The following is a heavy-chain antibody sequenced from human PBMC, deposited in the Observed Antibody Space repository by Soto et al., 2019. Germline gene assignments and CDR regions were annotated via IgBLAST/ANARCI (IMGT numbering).Heavy chain of an antibody. J-gene: IGHJ4*02. CDR3: ARRWGAAVDY. CDR2: IHYSGST. CDR1: GGSISSYY. Sequence: QVQLQESGPGLVKPSETLSLTCTVSGGSISSYYWSWIRQPPGKGLEWIGYIHYSGSTNYNPSRKSRVTISVNTSKNQFPLKLSSVTAADTAVYYCARRWGAAVDYWGQGILVTVSS. V-gene: IGHV4-59*08. D-gene: IGHD1-26*01.